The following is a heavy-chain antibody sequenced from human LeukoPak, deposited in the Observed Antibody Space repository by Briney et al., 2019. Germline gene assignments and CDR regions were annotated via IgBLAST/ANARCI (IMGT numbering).Heavy chain of an antibody. Sequence: GGSLRLSCAASGFTFSSYWMSWVRQAPGKGLEWVANIKQDGSEKYYVDSVKGRFTISRDNAENSLYLQMNSLRAEDTAVYYCARGPRTYYYGSGSYYNYWFDPWGQGTLVTVSS. CDR3: ARGPRTYYYGSGSYYNYWFDP. J-gene: IGHJ5*02. CDR2: IKQDGSEK. V-gene: IGHV3-7*04. D-gene: IGHD3-10*01. CDR1: GFTFSSYW.